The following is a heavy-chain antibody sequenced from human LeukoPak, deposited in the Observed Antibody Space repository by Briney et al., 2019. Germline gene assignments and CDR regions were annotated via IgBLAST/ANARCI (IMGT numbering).Heavy chain of an antibody. J-gene: IGHJ1*01. CDR3: ARRRYYDGSGYLE. V-gene: IGHV4-39*01. CDR2: IYYSGRT. CDR1: GDSVSRSDSY. Sequence: PSETPSLTCSVSGDSVSRSDSYWDWIRQPPGKGLEWIGTIYYSGRTYYSPSLKSRATMSVDPSNNQFSLNLRSVTAADTAVYYCARRRYYDGSGYLEWGQGTLLSVSS. D-gene: IGHD3-22*01.